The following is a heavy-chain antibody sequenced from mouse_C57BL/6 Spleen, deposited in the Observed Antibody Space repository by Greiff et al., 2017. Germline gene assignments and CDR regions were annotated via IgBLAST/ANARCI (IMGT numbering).Heavy chain of an antibody. J-gene: IGHJ3*01. V-gene: IGHV1-55*01. D-gene: IGHD2-4*01. CDR2: IYPGSGST. CDR1: GYTFTSYW. CDR3: AGGRDYDGGAWFAY. Sequence: VQLQQPGAELVKPGASVKMSCKASGYTFTSYWITWVKQRPGQGLEWIGDIYPGSGSTNYNEKFKNKATLTVDTSSSTAYMQLSSLTSEDSAVYYCAGGRDYDGGAWFAYWGQGTLVTVSA.